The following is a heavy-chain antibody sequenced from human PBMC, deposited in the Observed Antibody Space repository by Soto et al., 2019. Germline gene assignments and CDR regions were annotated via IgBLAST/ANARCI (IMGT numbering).Heavy chain of an antibody. CDR1: GGTFSRNG. CDR2: ITPIFVTA. V-gene: IGHV1-69*13. CDR3: ARPNFYYETRGYNDPKGTWFGP. Sequence: SVKVSCTASGGTFSRNGISLVRQATGQGLEWMGGITPIFVTAKYAQKFQGRVTITADESTNTAYLEVSGLRSEDTAVYYCARPNFYYETRGYNDPKGTWFGPWGQGSLVTVSS. D-gene: IGHD3-22*01. J-gene: IGHJ5*02.